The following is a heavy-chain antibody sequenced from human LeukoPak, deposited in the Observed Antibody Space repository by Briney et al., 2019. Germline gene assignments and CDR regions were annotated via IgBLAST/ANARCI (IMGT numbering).Heavy chain of an antibody. Sequence: GESLKISCKGSGYSFTSYWIGWVRQMPGKGLEWMGIIYPGDSDTRYSPSFQGQVTISADKSISTAYLQWISLKASDTAMYYCARGRSSGYYYDAFDIWGQGTMVTVSS. CDR1: GYSFTSYW. CDR3: ARGRSSGYYYDAFDI. D-gene: IGHD3-22*01. CDR2: IYPGDSDT. V-gene: IGHV5-51*01. J-gene: IGHJ3*02.